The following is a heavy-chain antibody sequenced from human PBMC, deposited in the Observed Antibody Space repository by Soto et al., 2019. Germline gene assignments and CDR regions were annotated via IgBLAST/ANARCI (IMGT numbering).Heavy chain of an antibody. CDR2: IKNDGSST. D-gene: IGHD3-10*01. V-gene: IGHV3-74*01. J-gene: IGHJ4*02. CDR1: GFTFSSYW. Sequence: PGGSLRLSCAASGFTFSSYWMFWVRQAPEKGLEWVSHIKNDGSSTGYAVSVKGRFTISRDNAKNTLFLQMNSLRAEDTAVYYSARNGTCGSGILFDYRGQRSLVTVSS. CDR3: ARNGTCGSGILFDY.